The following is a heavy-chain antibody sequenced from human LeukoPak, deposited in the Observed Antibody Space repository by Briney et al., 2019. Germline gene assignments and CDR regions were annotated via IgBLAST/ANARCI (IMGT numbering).Heavy chain of an antibody. V-gene: IGHV4-34*01. CDR3: AGGRRGGRGYSYGWHDY. J-gene: IGHJ4*02. Sequence: SSETLSLTCAVYGGSFSGYYWSWIRQPPGKGLEWIGEINHSGSTNYNPSLKSRVTISVDTSKNQFSLKLSSVTAADTAVYYCAGGRRGGRGYSYGWHDYWGQGTLVTVSS. CDR2: INHSGST. CDR1: GGSFSGYY. D-gene: IGHD5-18*01.